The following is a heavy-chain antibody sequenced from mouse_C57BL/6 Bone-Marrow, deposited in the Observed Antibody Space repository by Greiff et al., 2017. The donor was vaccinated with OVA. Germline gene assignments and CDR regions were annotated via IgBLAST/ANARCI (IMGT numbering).Heavy chain of an antibody. Sequence: QVQLQQPGAELVKPGASVKLSCKAPGYTFTSYWMQWVKQRPGQGLEWIGEIDPSDSYTNYNQKFKGKATLTVDTSSSTAYMQLSSLTSEDSAVYYCARDYGSSLYAMDYWGQGTSVTVSS. CDR1: GYTFTSYW. D-gene: IGHD1-1*01. CDR2: IDPSDSYT. J-gene: IGHJ4*01. V-gene: IGHV1-50*01. CDR3: ARDYGSSLYAMDY.